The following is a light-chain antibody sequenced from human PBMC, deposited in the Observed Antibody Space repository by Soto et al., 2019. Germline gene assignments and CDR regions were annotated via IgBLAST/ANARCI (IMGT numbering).Light chain of an antibody. J-gene: IGKJ4*02. CDR1: QGISSY. CDR3: QQLNSYPLT. V-gene: IGKV1-9*01. Sequence: DIQLTQSPSFLSASVGDRVTITCRASQGISSYLAWYQQKPGKAPKVLIYAASTLQSGDPSRFSGSGSGTEFTLTISSLQPEDFATDYCQQLNSYPLTFGGGTKVEIK. CDR2: AAS.